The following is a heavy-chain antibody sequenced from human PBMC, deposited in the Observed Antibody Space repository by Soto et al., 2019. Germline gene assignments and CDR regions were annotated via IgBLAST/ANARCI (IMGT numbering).Heavy chain of an antibody. CDR3: ATRITTAPY. J-gene: IGHJ4*02. D-gene: IGHD4-17*01. V-gene: IGHV3-66*01. CDR2: IYSGGDT. CDR1: GFAVSANY. Sequence: EAHLVGSGGGLVQPGGSLSLSCAASGFAVSANYLSWVRQAPGKGLEWVSLIYSGGDTDYADSVRGRFTISRDNSKNTLYLQMNSLKAEDTAVYYCATRITTAPYWGQGALVNVSS.